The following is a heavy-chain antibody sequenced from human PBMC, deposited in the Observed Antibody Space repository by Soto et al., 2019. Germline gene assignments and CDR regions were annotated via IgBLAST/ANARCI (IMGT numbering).Heavy chain of an antibody. Sequence: SETLSLTCTVSGGSISSSSYYWGWIRQPPGKGLEWIGSIYYSGSTYYNPSLKSRVTISVDTSKNQFSLKLSSVTAADTAVYYCARHKYYYDSSGYSRFDYWGQGTLVTVSS. D-gene: IGHD3-22*01. CDR2: IYYSGST. CDR1: GGSISSSSYY. V-gene: IGHV4-39*01. CDR3: ARHKYYYDSSGYSRFDY. J-gene: IGHJ4*02.